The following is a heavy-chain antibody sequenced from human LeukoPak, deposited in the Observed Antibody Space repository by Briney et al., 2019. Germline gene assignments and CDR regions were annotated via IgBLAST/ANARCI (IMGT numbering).Heavy chain of an antibody. V-gene: IGHV1-2*02. J-gene: IGHJ3*02. CDR3: ATRTYYYDSSGLRVDAFDI. CDR2: INPNSGGT. D-gene: IGHD3-22*01. Sequence: ASVKVSCKASGYTFTGYYMHWVRQAPGQGLEWMGWINPNSGGTNYAQKFQGRVTMTRDTSISTAYMELSRLRSDNTAVYYCATRTYYYDSSGLRVDAFDIWGQGTMVTVSS. CDR1: GYTFTGYY.